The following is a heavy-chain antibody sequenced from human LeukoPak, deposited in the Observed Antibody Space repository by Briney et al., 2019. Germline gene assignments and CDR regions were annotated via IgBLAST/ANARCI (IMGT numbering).Heavy chain of an antibody. CDR3: ARPVEMATVDAFDI. CDR2: IYYSGST. CDR1: GGSISSSSYY. J-gene: IGHJ3*02. V-gene: IGHV4-39*07. D-gene: IGHD5-24*01. Sequence: PSETLSLTCTVSGGSISSSSYYWGWIRQPPGKGLEWIGSIYYSGSTYYSPSLKSRVTISVDTSKNQFSLKLSSVTAADTAVYYCARPVEMATVDAFDIWGQGTMVTVSS.